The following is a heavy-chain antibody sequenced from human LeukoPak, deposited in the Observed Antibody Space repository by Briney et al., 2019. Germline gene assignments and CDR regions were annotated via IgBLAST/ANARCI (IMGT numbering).Heavy chain of an antibody. V-gene: IGHV3-23*01. J-gene: IGHJ1*01. CDR1: GFTFNNYA. Sequence: GGSLRLSCAASGFTFNNYAMSWVRQAPGKGLEWVSGISPRGDITYYKDSVRGRFTISRDNFKNTVSLQLNSPRAEDTAMYYCAKDDDWGRFNHWGQGTLVTVSS. D-gene: IGHD3-16*01. CDR2: ISPRGDIT. CDR3: AKDDDWGRFNH.